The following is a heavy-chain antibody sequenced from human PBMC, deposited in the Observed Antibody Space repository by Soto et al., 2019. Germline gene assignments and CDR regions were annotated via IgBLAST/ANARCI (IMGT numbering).Heavy chain of an antibody. CDR1: GDSVSRNGAA. J-gene: IGHJ6*02. CDR3: ARGHAETMDV. Sequence: SQTLSLTCAISGDSVSRNGAAWNWIRKSPSRGLQWLGRTYYRSKWNNDYAVSVKSRITINPDASKNQFSLQLNSVTPEDTAINYCARGHAETMDVWGQGTTVTVSS. CDR2: TYYRSKWNN. V-gene: IGHV6-1*01.